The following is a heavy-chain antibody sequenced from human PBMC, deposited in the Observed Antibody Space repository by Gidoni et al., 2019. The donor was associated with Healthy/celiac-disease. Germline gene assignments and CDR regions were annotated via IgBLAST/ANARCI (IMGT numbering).Heavy chain of an antibody. V-gene: IGHV6-1*01. CDR3: ARDKNCSGGSCYPRAFDY. D-gene: IGHD2-15*01. Sequence: QVQLQQSGPGLVKPSQTLPLTCAIPGDSVSSNSAAWNWIRQSPSRGLEWLGRTYYRSKWYNDYAVSVKSRITINPDTSKNQFSLQLNSVTPEDTAVYYCARDKNCSGGSCYPRAFDYWGQGTLVTVSS. CDR1: GDSVSSNSAA. CDR2: TYYRSKWYN. J-gene: IGHJ4*02.